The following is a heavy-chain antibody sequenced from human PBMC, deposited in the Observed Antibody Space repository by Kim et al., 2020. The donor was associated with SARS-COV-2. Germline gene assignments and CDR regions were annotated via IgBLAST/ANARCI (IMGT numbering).Heavy chain of an antibody. CDR1: GFTFSSYS. V-gene: IGHV3-48*02. D-gene: IGHD6-19*01. CDR2: ICSSSSTI. J-gene: IGHJ4*02. CDR3: ASVSSGWYVVDY. Sequence: GGSLRLSCAASGFTFSSYSMNWVRQAPGKGLEWVSYICSSSSTIYYADSVKGRFTISRDTAKNSLYLQMNSLRDEDTAVYYCASVSSGWYVVDYWGQGTLVTVSS.